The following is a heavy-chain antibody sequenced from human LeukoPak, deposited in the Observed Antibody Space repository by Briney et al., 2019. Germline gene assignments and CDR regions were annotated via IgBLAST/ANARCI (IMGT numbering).Heavy chain of an antibody. CDR3: ARGAQGSGSSYRYYYYYMDV. D-gene: IGHD3-10*01. CDR1: GYTFTNYG. V-gene: IGHV1-69*13. J-gene: IGHJ6*03. CDR2: IIPIFGTA. Sequence: SVKVSCKASGYTFTNYGISWVRQAPGQGLEWMGGIIPIFGTANYAQKFQGRVTITADESTSTAYMELSSLRSEDTAVYYCARGAQGSGSSYRYYYYYMDVWGKGTTVTISS.